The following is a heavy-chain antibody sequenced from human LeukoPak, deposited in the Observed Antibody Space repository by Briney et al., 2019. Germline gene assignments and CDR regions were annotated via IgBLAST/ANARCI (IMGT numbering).Heavy chain of an antibody. V-gene: IGHV1-8*01. J-gene: IGHJ4*02. CDR1: GYTFTHDD. D-gene: IGHD3-9*01. Sequence: ASVKVSCKASGYTFTHDDISWVRQATGQGLEWIGKMNSNSGNTGYAQKFQGRVTMTRSTSVSTVHMELNSLTSEDTAVYFCARSASGTGYTAWGQGTLVTVSS. CDR3: ARSASGTGYTA. CDR2: MNSNSGNT.